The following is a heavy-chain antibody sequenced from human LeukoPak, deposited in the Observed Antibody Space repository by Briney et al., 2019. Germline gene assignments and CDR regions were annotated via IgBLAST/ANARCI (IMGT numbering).Heavy chain of an antibody. V-gene: IGHV4-59*01. Sequence: PSETLSLTCTVSGGSISSYYWSWIRQPPGKGLEWIGYIYYSGSTNYNPSLKSRVTISVDTSKNQFSLKLSSVTAADTAVYYCARGSQYYDFWSGYLPTSLSLKFDYWGREPWSPSPQ. CDR2: IYYSGST. CDR3: ARGSQYYDFWSGYLPTSLSLKFDY. CDR1: GGSISSYY. J-gene: IGHJ4*02. D-gene: IGHD3-3*01.